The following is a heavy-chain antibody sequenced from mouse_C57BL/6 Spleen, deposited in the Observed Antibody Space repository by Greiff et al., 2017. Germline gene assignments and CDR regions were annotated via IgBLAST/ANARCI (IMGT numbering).Heavy chain of an antibody. V-gene: IGHV1-64*01. Sequence: QVQLQQPGAELVKPGASVKLSCKASGYTFTSYWMHWVKQRPGQGLEWIGMIHPNSGSTNYNEKFKSKATLTVDKSSSTAYMQLSSLTSEDSAVYYCAREDTTVGDFFDDWGQGTTLTVSS. CDR1: GYTFTSYW. J-gene: IGHJ2*01. CDR3: AREDTTVGDFFDD. CDR2: IHPNSGST. D-gene: IGHD1-1*01.